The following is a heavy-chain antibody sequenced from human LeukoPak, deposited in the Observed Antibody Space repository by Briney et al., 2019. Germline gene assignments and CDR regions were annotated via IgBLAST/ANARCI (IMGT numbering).Heavy chain of an antibody. J-gene: IGHJ4*02. Sequence: GSLRLSCAASGFIFSNYAMNWVRQAPGKGLEWVSSISSSSSYIYYADSVKGRFTISRDNAKNSLYLQMNSLRAEDTAVYYCARGRSAAPRGSDYWGQGTLVTVSS. CDR1: GFIFSNYA. CDR3: ARGRSAAPRGSDY. D-gene: IGHD6-6*01. V-gene: IGHV3-21*01. CDR2: ISSSSSYI.